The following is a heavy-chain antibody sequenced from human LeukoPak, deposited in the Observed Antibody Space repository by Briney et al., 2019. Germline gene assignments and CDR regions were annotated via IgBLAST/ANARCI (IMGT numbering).Heavy chain of an antibody. Sequence: PGGSLRLSCAASGFTFSSYWMTWIRQAPGKGLEWVANIKGDESAKYYVDSVKGRFTISRDNAYSSLYLQMNSLRAEDTAVYYCARDRIAAAGTDYDYWGQGALVTVSS. CDR1: GFTFSSYW. J-gene: IGHJ4*02. CDR2: IKGDESAK. CDR3: ARDRIAAAGTDYDY. D-gene: IGHD6-13*01. V-gene: IGHV3-7*01.